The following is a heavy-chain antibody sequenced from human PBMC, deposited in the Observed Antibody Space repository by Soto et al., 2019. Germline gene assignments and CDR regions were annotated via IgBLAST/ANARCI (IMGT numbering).Heavy chain of an antibody. CDR2: INPGDSDT. D-gene: IGHD6-19*01. Sequence: EVQLVQSGAEVKKPGESLPISCKGSGYRFSNYWIGWVRQMPGKGLEWRGIINPGDSDTRYSPSFQGQVTISADKSISTAYLQWSSLKASDTAMYFCARSFTAGTADDYWGKGTLVTVSS. CDR1: GYRFSNYW. CDR3: ARSFTAGTADDY. V-gene: IGHV5-51*01. J-gene: IGHJ4*02.